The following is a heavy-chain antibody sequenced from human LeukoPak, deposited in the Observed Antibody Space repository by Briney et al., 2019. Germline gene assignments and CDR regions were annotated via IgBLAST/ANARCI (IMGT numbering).Heavy chain of an antibody. J-gene: IGHJ3*02. Sequence: SETLSLTCTVSGGSISSSSYYWGWIRQPPGKGLEWIGSIYYSGSTYYNPSLKSRVTISVDTSKNQFSLKLSSVTAADTAVYYCARALAGTGGAFDIWGQGTMVTVSS. V-gene: IGHV4-39*07. CDR2: IYYSGST. D-gene: IGHD7-27*01. CDR3: ARALAGTGGAFDI. CDR1: GGSISSSSYY.